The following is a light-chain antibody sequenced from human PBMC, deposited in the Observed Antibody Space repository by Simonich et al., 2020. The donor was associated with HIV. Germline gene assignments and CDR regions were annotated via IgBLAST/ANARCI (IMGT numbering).Light chain of an antibody. CDR1: QSVSSSY. V-gene: IGKV3D-20*02. CDR2: GAS. Sequence: EIVLTQSPGTLSLSPGERATLSCRASQSVSSSYLAWYQQKPGQAPRLLIYGASSRATGIPDRFSGSGPGTDFTRTISSLEPEDFAVYYCQQRSNWPITFGQGTRLEIK. J-gene: IGKJ5*01. CDR3: QQRSNWPIT.